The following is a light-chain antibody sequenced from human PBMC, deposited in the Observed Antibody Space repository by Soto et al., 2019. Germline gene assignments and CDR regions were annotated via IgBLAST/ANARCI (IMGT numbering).Light chain of an antibody. V-gene: IGLV2-14*01. J-gene: IGLJ7*01. CDR1: SSDVGGYEH. CDR2: KVS. Sequence: QSVLTQPASVSGSPGQSITISCTGSSSDVGGYEHVSWYQQYPGKAPKLIIYKVSNRPSGVSQRFSGSKSGNTASLTISGLRVEDEADYYCNSYTSRSTVVFGGGTQLTVL. CDR3: NSYTSRSTVV.